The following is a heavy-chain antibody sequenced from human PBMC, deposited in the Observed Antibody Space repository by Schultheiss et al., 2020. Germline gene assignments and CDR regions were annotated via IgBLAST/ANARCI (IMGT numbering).Heavy chain of an antibody. J-gene: IGHJ5*02. CDR2: IYHSGST. CDR3: ARQGIVVVVAATPVWFDP. Sequence: SETLSLTCAVYGGSFSGYYWNWIRQPPGKGLEWIGYIYHSGSTYYNPSHKSRVTISVDRSKNQFSLKLSSVTAADTAVYYCARQGIVVVVAATPVWFDPWGQGTLVTVSS. CDR1: GGSFSGYY. D-gene: IGHD2-15*01. V-gene: IGHV4-34*01.